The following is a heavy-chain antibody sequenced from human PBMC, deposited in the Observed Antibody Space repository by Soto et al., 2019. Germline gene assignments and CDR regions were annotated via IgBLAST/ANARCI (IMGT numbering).Heavy chain of an antibody. V-gene: IGHV4-30-4*01. CDR1: GDSVISCGFY. CDR2: IHHNGRT. J-gene: IGHJ6*02. D-gene: IGHD2-21*02. Sequence: SETLSLTCTASGDSVISCGFYWDWLRQPPGQGLDWIGYIHHNGRTFYNPSLQSRIAISMDPSKNQFSLTMGSVTAADTAIFYCARGVRTTKVTTLNTHYYSYSPVDVWGQGTTVT. CDR3: ARGVRTTKVTTLNTHYYSYSPVDV.